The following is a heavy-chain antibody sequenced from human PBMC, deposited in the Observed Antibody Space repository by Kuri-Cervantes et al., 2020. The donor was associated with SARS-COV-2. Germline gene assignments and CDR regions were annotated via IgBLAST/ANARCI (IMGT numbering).Heavy chain of an antibody. Sequence: GESLKISCAASGFTFSSYSMDWVRQAPGKGLEWVSSISSSSSYIYYADSVKGRFTISRDNAKNSLYLQMNSLRAEDTAVYYCARDAHSSSSDYYYYYMDVWGKGTTVTFS. D-gene: IGHD6-6*01. CDR3: ARDAHSSSSDYYYYYMDV. J-gene: IGHJ6*03. V-gene: IGHV3-21*01. CDR2: ISSSSSYI. CDR1: GFTFSSYS.